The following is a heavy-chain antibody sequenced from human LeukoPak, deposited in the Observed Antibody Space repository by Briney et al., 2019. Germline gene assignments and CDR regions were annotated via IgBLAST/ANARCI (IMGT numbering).Heavy chain of an antibody. CDR1: GYTFTGYY. CDR3: ARLYCSSTSCYPWGGWFDP. J-gene: IGHJ5*02. CDR2: INPNSGGT. V-gene: IGHV1-2*02. Sequence: ASVKVSCKASGYTFTGYYMHWVRQAPGQGLEWMGWINPNSGGTNYAQKFQGRVTMTRDTSFSTAYMELSRLRSDDTAVYYCARLYCSSTSCYPWGGWFDPWGQGTLVTVSS. D-gene: IGHD2-2*01.